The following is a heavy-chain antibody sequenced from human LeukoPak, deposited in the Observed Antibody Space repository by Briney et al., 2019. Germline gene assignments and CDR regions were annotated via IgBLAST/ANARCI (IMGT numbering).Heavy chain of an antibody. V-gene: IGHV4-39*01. CDR2: IYYSGST. CDR3: AMTTVTTDNWFDP. CDR1: GGSISSSSYY. Sequence: SETLSLTCTVSGGSISSSSYYWGWIRQPPGKGLEWIGSIYYSGSTYYNPSLKSRVTISVDTSKNQFSLKLSSVTAADTAVYYCAMTTVTTDNWFDPWGQGTLVTVSS. D-gene: IGHD4-17*01. J-gene: IGHJ5*02.